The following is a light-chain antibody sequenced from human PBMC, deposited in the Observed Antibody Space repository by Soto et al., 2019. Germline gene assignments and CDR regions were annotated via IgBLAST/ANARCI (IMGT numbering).Light chain of an antibody. V-gene: IGKV3-15*01. J-gene: IGKJ4*01. Sequence: EIVMTPSPATLSVSPGERATLSCRASQSVSSNLAWYQQKPGQAPRLLIYGASTRATGIPARFSGSGSGTEFTLTISSLEPEDFAVYYCQQRVTWPPLTFGGGTKVDIK. CDR1: QSVSSN. CDR2: GAS. CDR3: QQRVTWPPLT.